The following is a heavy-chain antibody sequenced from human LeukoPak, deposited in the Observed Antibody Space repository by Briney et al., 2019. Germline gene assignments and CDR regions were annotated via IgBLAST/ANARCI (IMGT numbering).Heavy chain of an antibody. V-gene: IGHV3-33*06. CDR1: GFTFSSYG. D-gene: IGHD2-2*01. CDR3: AKGRYCSSTSCYLFDY. Sequence: GGSLRLSCAASGFTFSSYGMHWARQAPGKGLEWVAVIWYDGSNKYYADSVKGRFTISRDNSKNTLYLQMNSLRAEDTAVYYCAKGRYCSSTSCYLFDYWGQGTLVTVSS. CDR2: IWYDGSNK. J-gene: IGHJ4*02.